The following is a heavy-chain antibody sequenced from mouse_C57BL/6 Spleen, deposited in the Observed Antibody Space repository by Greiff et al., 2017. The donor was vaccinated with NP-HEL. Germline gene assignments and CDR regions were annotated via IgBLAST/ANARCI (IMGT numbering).Heavy chain of an antibody. D-gene: IGHD2-3*01. V-gene: IGHV5-16*01. J-gene: IGHJ2*01. CDR1: GFTFSDYY. CDR2: IKYDGSST. CDR3: ARERGGYSFFDY. Sequence: EVKLMESEGGLVQPGSSMKLSCTASGFTFSDYYMAWVRQVPEKGLEWVANIKYDGSSTYYLDSLKSRFIISRDNAKNILYLQMSSLKSEDTATYYCARERGGYSFFDYWGQGTTLTVSS.